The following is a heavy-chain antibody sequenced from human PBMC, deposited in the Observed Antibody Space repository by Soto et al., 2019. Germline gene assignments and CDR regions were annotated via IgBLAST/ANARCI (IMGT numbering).Heavy chain of an antibody. CDR3: AREASRSKSYGLDV. CDR1: GFTFSSYW. CDR2: INQDGSEK. Sequence: GSLRLSCAASGFTFSSYWMNWVRQAPGKGLEWVARINQDGSEKSYVDSVRGRFTISRDNARNSLSLQVNSLRVEDSALYFCAREASRSKSYGLDVWGQGTTVTVSS. D-gene: IGHD6-6*01. V-gene: IGHV3-7*01. J-gene: IGHJ6*02.